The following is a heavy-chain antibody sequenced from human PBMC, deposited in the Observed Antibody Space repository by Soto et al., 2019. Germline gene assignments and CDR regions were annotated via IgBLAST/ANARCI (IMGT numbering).Heavy chain of an antibody. CDR1: GYTFTGYY. Sequence: GASVKVSCKASGYTFTGYYMHWVRQAPGQGLEWMGWINPNSGGTNYAQKFQGWVTMTRDTSISTAYMELSRLRSDDTAVYYCARGGYSSRGHDALEIWGQGTMVTVSS. CDR2: INPNSGGT. CDR3: ARGGYSSRGHDALEI. J-gene: IGHJ3*02. D-gene: IGHD6-13*01. V-gene: IGHV1-2*04.